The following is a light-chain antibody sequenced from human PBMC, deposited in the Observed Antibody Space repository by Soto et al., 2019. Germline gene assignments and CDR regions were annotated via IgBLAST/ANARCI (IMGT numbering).Light chain of an antibody. Sequence: EIVMTQSPATLSVSPGERATLSCRASQSVSSNLAWYQQKPGQAPRLLIYGASTRATGIPARFSGSGSGTEFTLTISSLQYEDFAVYYCQQYNTWYTFGQGTKLEIK. CDR3: QQYNTWYT. J-gene: IGKJ2*01. CDR1: QSVSSN. V-gene: IGKV3-15*01. CDR2: GAS.